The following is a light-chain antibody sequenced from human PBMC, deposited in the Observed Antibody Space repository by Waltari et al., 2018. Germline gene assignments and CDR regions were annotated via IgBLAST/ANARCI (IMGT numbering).Light chain of an antibody. CDR2: GAS. V-gene: IGKV3-20*01. Sequence: IVLTQSPDTLSLSPGERATLSCRASQSVSRTLAWYQQKPGQAPRLLIYGASTRAAGIPDRFSGSGSGTDFRLTISRLEPEDFAVYYCQHYVRLPVTFGQGTKVEIK. CDR1: QSVSRT. CDR3: QHYVRLPVT. J-gene: IGKJ1*01.